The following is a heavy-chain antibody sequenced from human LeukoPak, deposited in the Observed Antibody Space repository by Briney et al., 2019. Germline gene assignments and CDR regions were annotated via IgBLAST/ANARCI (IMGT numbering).Heavy chain of an antibody. Sequence: GGSLRLSCAASGFPFDDYAMHWVRQAPGKGLEWVSLISGDGGSTYYADSVKGRFTISRDNSKNSLYLQMNSLRTEDTALYYCAAVGDFDYWGQGTLVTVSS. CDR2: ISGDGGST. D-gene: IGHD6-19*01. V-gene: IGHV3-43*02. CDR1: GFPFDDYA. J-gene: IGHJ4*02. CDR3: AAVGDFDY.